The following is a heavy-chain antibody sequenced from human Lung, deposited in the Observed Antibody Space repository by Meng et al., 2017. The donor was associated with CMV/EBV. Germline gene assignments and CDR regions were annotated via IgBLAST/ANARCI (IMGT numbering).Heavy chain of an antibody. V-gene: IGHV5-51*01. Sequence: KVSCPGSGYSFTSYWIGWVRQMPGKGLEWMGIIYPGDSDTRYSPSFQGQVTISADKSISTAYLQWSSLKASDTAMYYCARPGTYSSGWYAYWGQGTLVTVSS. CDR2: IYPGDSDT. CDR3: ARPGTYSSGWYAY. CDR1: GYSFTSYW. J-gene: IGHJ4*02. D-gene: IGHD6-19*01.